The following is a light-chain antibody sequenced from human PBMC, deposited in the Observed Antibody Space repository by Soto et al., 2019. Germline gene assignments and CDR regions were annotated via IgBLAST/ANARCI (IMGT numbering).Light chain of an antibody. J-gene: IGKJ3*01. CDR3: QKYYSAPFT. CDR1: QAIRNS. Sequence: EIIMTQSPSSLSASVGDRVTITCRASQAIRNSLAWYQQKPGKVPSLLIYAASTLQPGVPSRFSGSGSGTDFTLTISSLQPEDVATYYCQKYYSAPFTFGPGTKVDIK. V-gene: IGKV1-27*01. CDR2: AAS.